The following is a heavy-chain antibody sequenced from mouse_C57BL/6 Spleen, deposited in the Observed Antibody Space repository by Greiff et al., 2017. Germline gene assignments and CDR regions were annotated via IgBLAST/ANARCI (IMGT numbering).Heavy chain of an antibody. V-gene: IGHV5-9-1*02. J-gene: IGHJ2*01. Sequence: DVHLVESGEGLGMPGGSLKLSCAASGFTFSSYAMSWVRQTPEKRLEWVAYISSGGDYIYYADTVKGRFTITRDNARNTLYLQMSRLKSEDTAMXYCTRVDYYGSRFDYWGQGTTLTVSS. CDR3: TRVDYYGSRFDY. CDR2: ISSGGDYI. D-gene: IGHD1-1*01. CDR1: GFTFSSYA.